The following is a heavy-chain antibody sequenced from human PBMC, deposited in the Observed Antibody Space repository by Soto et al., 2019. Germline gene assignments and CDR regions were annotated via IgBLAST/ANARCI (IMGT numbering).Heavy chain of an antibody. CDR1: GFTFSSYA. V-gene: IGHV3-30-3*01. CDR3: ARDVGEQWLAPLGY. Sequence: QVQLVESGGGVVQPGRSLRLSCAASGFTFSSYAMHWVRQAPGKGLEWVAVISYDGSNKYYADSVKGRFTISRDNSKNTLYLQMNSLRAEDTAVYYCARDVGEQWLAPLGYWGQGTLVTVSS. J-gene: IGHJ4*02. CDR2: ISYDGSNK. D-gene: IGHD6-19*01.